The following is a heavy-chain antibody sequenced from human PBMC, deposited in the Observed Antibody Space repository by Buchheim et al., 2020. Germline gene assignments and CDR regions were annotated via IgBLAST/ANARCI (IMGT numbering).Heavy chain of an antibody. CDR3: ARNGNCCLDY. D-gene: IGHD2-21*01. CDR2: MHHSGST. CDR1: GGSISSDNW. J-gene: IGHJ4*02. Sequence: QVQLQESGPGLVEPSGTLSLTCAVSGGSISSDNWWSWVRQSPGKGLEWIGEMHHSGSTNYNPYLKSRVTISVVKSRNQFSLELRSVTAADTAVYYCARNGNCCLDYWGQGTL. V-gene: IGHV4-4*02.